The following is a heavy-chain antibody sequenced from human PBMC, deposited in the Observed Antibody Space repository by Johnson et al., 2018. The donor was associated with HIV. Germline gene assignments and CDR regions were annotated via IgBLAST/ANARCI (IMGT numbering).Heavy chain of an antibody. CDR3: ARSIAVAGHDI. J-gene: IGHJ3*02. V-gene: IGHV3-33*08. D-gene: IGHD6-13*01. CDR2: IWYDGSNK. CDR1: GFTFSSYG. Sequence: QVQVVESGGGLVQSGRSLRLSCAASGFTFSSYGMHWVRQAPGKGLEWVAVIWYDGSNKYYADSVKGRFTISRDNAKNSLYLQMNSLRAEDTAVYYCARSIAVAGHDIWGQGTMVTVSS.